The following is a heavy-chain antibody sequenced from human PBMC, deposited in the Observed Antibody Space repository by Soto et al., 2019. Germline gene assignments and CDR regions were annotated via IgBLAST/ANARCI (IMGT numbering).Heavy chain of an antibody. Sequence: GGSLRLSCAASGFTFSTYWMSWVRQAPGKGLEWVANIRQDGSEKWYVDSVKGRFTVSRDNAKKSLFLQMNSLRVEDTAVYYCARGDYHDSSGPFSDAFDVWGQGTMVTVSS. V-gene: IGHV3-7*04. CDR1: GFTFSTYW. CDR3: ARGDYHDSSGPFSDAFDV. CDR2: IRQDGSEK. D-gene: IGHD3-22*01. J-gene: IGHJ3*01.